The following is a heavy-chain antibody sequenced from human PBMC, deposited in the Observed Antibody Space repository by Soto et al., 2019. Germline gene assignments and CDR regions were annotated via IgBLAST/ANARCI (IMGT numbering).Heavy chain of an antibody. Sequence: EVHLLESGGNVVQPGGSLRLSCAASGFTFSSYAMNWVRQAPGKGLVWVSSISANGRNTYYADSVKRRFTISRDRSKNTLYLQLDSLRVENTAIYYCAKDLSSLGWLALGAPFDSWGQGTLVIVAS. CDR1: GFTFSSYA. CDR2: ISANGRNT. J-gene: IGHJ5*01. CDR3: AKDLSSLGWLALGAPFDS. D-gene: IGHD5-18*01. V-gene: IGHV3-23*01.